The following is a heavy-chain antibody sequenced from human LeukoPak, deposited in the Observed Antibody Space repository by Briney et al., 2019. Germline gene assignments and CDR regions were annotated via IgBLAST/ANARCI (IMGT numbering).Heavy chain of an antibody. CDR1: GYTFTSYG. CDR2: ISAYNGNT. Sequence: ASVKVSCKASGYTFTSYGISWVRQAPGQGLEWMGWISAYNGNTNYAQKLQGRVTMTTDTATSTAHMELRSLRSDDTAVYYCARDPGCSYSEKVGIDYWGQGTLVTVYS. D-gene: IGHD5-18*01. V-gene: IGHV1-18*01. CDR3: ARDPGCSYSEKVGIDY. J-gene: IGHJ4*02.